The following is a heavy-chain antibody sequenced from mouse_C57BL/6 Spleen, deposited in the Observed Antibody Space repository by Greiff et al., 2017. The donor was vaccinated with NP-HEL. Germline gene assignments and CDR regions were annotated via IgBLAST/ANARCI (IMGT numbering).Heavy chain of an antibody. Sequence: VQLQQPGAELVKPGASVKLSCKASGYTFTSYWMQWVKQRPGQGLEWIGEIDPSDSYTNYNQKFKGKATLTVDTSSSTAYMQLSSLTSEDSAVYYCASRTPLDYGSSWAAMDYWGQGTSVTVSS. V-gene: IGHV1-50*01. CDR1: GYTFTSYW. D-gene: IGHD1-1*01. CDR3: ASRTPLDYGSSWAAMDY. J-gene: IGHJ4*01. CDR2: IDPSDSYT.